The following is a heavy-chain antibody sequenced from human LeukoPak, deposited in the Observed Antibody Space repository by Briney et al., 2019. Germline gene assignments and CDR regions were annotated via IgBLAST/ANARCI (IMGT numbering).Heavy chain of an antibody. CDR3: ARVDYYHSSGYYYFDY. CDR1: GGTFSSYT. V-gene: IGHV1-69*02. CDR2: IIPILGIA. Sequence: ASVKVSCKASGGTFSSYTITWVRQAPGQGLEWMGRIIPILGIANYAQKFQGRVTITADKSTSTAYMELSSLRSEDTAVYYCARVDYYHSSGYYYFDYWGQGTRVTVSS. J-gene: IGHJ4*02. D-gene: IGHD3-22*01.